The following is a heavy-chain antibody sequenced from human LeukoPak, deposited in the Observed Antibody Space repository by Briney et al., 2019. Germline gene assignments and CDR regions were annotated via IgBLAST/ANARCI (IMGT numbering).Heavy chain of an antibody. CDR1: GASISISGYY. Sequence: SETLSLTCTVPGASISISGYYWGWVRQPPGRGLEWIGSMSYSGTTWYNPSLKSRVTISADTWESHLSLKLASVTAADTAIYYCANRGIYGYFDHWGQGTLVTVSS. V-gene: IGHV4-39*02. CDR3: ANRGIYGYFDH. CDR2: MSYSGTT. D-gene: IGHD4-17*01. J-gene: IGHJ4*02.